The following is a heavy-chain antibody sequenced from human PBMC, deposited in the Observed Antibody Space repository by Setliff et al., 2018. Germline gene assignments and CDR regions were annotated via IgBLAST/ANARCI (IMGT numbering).Heavy chain of an antibody. CDR1: GFTFSTWA. CDR3: AGDPPGPHLVYTY. Sequence: GGSLRLSCAVSGFTFSTWAMSWVRQAPGEGLEWVSILYSGDIPSYADSRTGRFTISRDNSKNTLYLQMNGLRAEDTAIYYCAGDPPGPHLVYTYWGQGALVTVSS. J-gene: IGHJ4*02. D-gene: IGHD3-16*01. V-gene: IGHV3-66*01. CDR2: LYSGDIP.